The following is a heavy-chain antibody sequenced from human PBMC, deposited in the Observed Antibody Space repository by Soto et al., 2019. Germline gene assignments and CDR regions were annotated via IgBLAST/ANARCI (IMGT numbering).Heavy chain of an antibody. V-gene: IGHV4-34*01. CDR3: ARGEWTYCSGGSCYPLGDKDPYYFDY. Sequence: SETLSLTCAVYGGSFSGYYWSRIRQPPGKGLEWIGEINHSGSANYNPSLKSRVTISVDTSKNQFSLKLSSVTAADTAVYYCARGEWTYCSGGSCYPLGDKDPYYFDYWGQGTLVTVSS. D-gene: IGHD2-15*01. J-gene: IGHJ4*02. CDR2: INHSGSA. CDR1: GGSFSGYY.